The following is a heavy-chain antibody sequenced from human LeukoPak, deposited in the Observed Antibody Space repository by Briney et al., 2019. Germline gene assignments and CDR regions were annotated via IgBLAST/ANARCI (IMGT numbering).Heavy chain of an antibody. Sequence: ASVKVSCKASGYTFTSYSITWVRQAPGQGLEWMGWISAYNGNTNYAQKLQGRVTMTTDTSTSTAYMELRSLRSDDTAVYYCARRPLAVAGPDNDYWGQGTLVTVSS. V-gene: IGHV1-18*04. CDR1: GYTFTSYS. CDR3: ARRPLAVAGPDNDY. D-gene: IGHD6-19*01. CDR2: ISAYNGNT. J-gene: IGHJ4*02.